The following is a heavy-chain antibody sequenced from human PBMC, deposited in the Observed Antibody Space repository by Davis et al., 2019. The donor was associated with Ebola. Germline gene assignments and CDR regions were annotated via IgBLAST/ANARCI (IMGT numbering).Heavy chain of an antibody. Sequence: GESLKISCAASGFTFSSYWMHWVRQAPGKGLVWVSCINRAGSTTTYADSVKGRFTISRDNAKNSLYLQMNSLRAEDTAVYYCARVNGDYVGVLVHYYGMDVWGKGTTVTVSS. CDR2: INRAGSTT. D-gene: IGHD4-17*01. CDR1: GFTFSSYW. J-gene: IGHJ6*04. CDR3: ARVNGDYVGVLVHYYGMDV. V-gene: IGHV3-74*03.